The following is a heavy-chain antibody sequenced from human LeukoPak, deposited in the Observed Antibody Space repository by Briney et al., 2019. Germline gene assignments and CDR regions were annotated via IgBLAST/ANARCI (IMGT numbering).Heavy chain of an antibody. CDR1: GGSSNNYY. CDR3: ARGPTRYYFDY. CDR2: IYYSGST. V-gene: IGHV4-59*01. J-gene: IGHJ4*02. Sequence: SETLSLTCTVSGGSSNNYYWSWIRQPPGKGLEWIAYIYYSGSTNCNPSLKSRVTISIDTSKNQFSLKLSSVTAADTAVYYCARGPTRYYFDYWGLGTPVTVSS. D-gene: IGHD3-9*01.